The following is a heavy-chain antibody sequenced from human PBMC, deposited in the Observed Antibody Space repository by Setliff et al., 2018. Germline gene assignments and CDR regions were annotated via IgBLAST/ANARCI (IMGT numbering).Heavy chain of an antibody. J-gene: IGHJ4*02. D-gene: IGHD1-20*01. Sequence: GGSLRLSCAASGFTFDSYAMTWVRQAPGRGLEWVAYVRHDGSNENYADSVKGRFTLSRDNAKNSLYLQMNSLRAEDTAVYYCARIAGTVANWGQGTLVTVSS. CDR1: GFTFDSYA. CDR3: ARIAGTVAN. V-gene: IGHV3-30*07. CDR2: VRHDGSNE.